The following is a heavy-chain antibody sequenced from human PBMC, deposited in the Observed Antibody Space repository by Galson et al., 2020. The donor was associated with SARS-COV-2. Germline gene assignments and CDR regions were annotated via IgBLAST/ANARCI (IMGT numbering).Heavy chain of an antibody. CDR2: IDAAGNP. CDR3: LKEGDNINADY. D-gene: IGHD2-15*01. Sequence: GESLKISCAASGFTVGSRWISWVRRAPGKGLEWISLIDAAGNPFYADSIKGRFTISRDNIRNIVFLQMNSLRAEDTAVYYCLKEGDNINADYWGPGTLVTVSS. J-gene: IGHJ4*02. V-gene: IGHV3-53*01. CDR1: GFTVGSRW.